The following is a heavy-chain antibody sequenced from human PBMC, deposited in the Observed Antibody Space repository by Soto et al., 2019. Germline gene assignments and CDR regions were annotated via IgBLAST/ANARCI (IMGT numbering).Heavy chain of an antibody. CDR2: MYYRGST. CDR3: ARAVFRYSSSTTSYYYGLDV. J-gene: IGHJ6*02. V-gene: IGHV4-59*08. D-gene: IGHD6-19*01. CDR1: GGSISSYY. Sequence: QVQLQESGPGLVKPSETLSLTCTVSGGSISSYYWSWVRQPPGKGLEWIGYMYYRGSTNYKPSLKNRVTISVDTSKNQLSLKLNSVTAADTAVYYCARAVFRYSSSTTSYYYGLDVWGQGTTVTVSS.